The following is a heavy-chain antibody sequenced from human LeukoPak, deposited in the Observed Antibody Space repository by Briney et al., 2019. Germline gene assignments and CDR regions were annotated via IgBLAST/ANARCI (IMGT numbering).Heavy chain of an antibody. D-gene: IGHD3-22*01. CDR3: AKGDPGSGYYDSSGYPFTLDGMDV. J-gene: IGHJ6*02. V-gene: IGHV3-23*01. CDR2: ISGSGGST. CDR1: GFTFSSYA. Sequence: PGGSLRPSCAASGFTFSSYAMSWVRQAPGKGLEWVSAISGSGGSTYYADSVKGRLPISRDNSKNTLYLQMNSLRAEDTAVYYCAKGDPGSGYYDSSGYPFTLDGMDVWGQGTTVTVSS.